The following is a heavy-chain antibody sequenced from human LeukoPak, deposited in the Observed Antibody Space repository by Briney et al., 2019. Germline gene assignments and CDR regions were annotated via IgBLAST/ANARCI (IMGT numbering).Heavy chain of an antibody. J-gene: IGHJ4*02. CDR1: GFTFSSYG. V-gene: IGHV3-30*02. Sequence: GGSLRLSCAASGFTFSSYGMHWVRQAPGKGLEWVAFIRYDGSNKYYADSVKGRFTISRDNSKNTLYLQMNSLRAEDTAVYYCAKDLGYWGQGTLVTVSS. CDR2: IRYDGSNK. CDR3: AKDLGY.